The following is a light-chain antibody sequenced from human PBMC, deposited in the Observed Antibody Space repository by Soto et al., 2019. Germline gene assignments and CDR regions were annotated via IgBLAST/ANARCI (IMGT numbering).Light chain of an antibody. CDR3: ISYTSSSTHV. CDR2: DVS. J-gene: IGLJ1*01. CDR1: NSDVGTYNF. V-gene: IGLV2-14*03. Sequence: QSALTQPASVSGSPGQSITISCTGTNSDVGTYNFVSWYQQHPGKLPKLMIFDVSRRPSGVSDRFSGSKSGNTASLTISGLQAEDEGDYYGISYTSSSTHVFGSGTKVTVL.